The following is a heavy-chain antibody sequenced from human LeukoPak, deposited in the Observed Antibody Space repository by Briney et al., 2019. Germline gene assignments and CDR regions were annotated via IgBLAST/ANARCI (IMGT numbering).Heavy chain of an antibody. Sequence: SQTLSLTCTVSGDSISSGDYYWSWIRQPAGKGLEWIGRISSSGSTNYNPSLKSRVTISVDTSKNQFSLKPSSVTAADTAVYFCARGPYSYDSSGAFDIWGQGTMVTVSS. CDR3: ARGPYSYDSSGAFDI. D-gene: IGHD3-22*01. CDR2: ISSSGST. V-gene: IGHV4-61*02. J-gene: IGHJ3*02. CDR1: GDSISSGDYY.